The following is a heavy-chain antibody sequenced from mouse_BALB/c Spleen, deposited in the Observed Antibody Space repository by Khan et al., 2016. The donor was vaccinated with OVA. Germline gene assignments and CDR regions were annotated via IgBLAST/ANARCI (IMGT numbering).Heavy chain of an antibody. D-gene: IGHD1-2*01. CDR2: ISPGSGDT. CDR1: GYTFTDYY. CDR3: ARRNYFGYTFAY. V-gene: IGHV1-77*01. J-gene: IGHJ3*01. Sequence: QVQLQQSGAELARPGASVKLSCKASGYTFTDYYINWVKLRTGQGLEWIGEISPGSGDTYYNARFKGKATLTADKSSSTAYMQLSSLTSEASAVDVCARRNYFGYTFAYWGQGTLVTVAA.